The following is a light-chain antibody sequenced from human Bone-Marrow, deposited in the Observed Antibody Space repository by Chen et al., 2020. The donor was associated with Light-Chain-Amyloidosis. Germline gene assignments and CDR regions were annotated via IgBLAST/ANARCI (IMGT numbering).Light chain of an antibody. CDR1: DLPTKY. Sequence: SYELTQPPSVSVSPGQTSRITCSGDDLPTKYAYWYHQKPGQAPVLVIHRDTERPSWISERFSGSSSWTTATLTISGVQAEDEADYHGQSADSSGTYEVIFGGGTKLTVL. V-gene: IGLV3-25*03. CDR2: RDT. CDR3: QSADSSGTYEVI. J-gene: IGLJ2*01.